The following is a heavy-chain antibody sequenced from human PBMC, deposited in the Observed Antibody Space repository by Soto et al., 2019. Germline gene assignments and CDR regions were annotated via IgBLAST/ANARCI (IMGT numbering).Heavy chain of an antibody. V-gene: IGHV1-69*12. D-gene: IGHD2-15*01. CDR1: GGTFSSYG. J-gene: IGHJ4*02. CDR3: ARERGGHIDY. CDR2: IVPIFGPA. Sequence: QVQLVQSGAEVKKPGSSVKVSCKASGGTFSSYGISWVRQAPGQGLEWMGGIVPIFGPANHAQKFRGRVTITADHATSTAYVDLSSLKSEDTAMYYCARERGGHIDYWGQGTLVIVSS.